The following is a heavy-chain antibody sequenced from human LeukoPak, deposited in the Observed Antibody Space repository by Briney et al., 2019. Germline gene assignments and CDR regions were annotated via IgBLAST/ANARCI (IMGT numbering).Heavy chain of an antibody. D-gene: IGHD5-12*01. CDR2: IYPGDSDT. CDR1: GYSFTSYW. V-gene: IGHV5-51*01. Sequence: GESLQISCKGSGYSFTSYWIGWVRQMPGKGLEWMGIIYPGDSDTRYSPSFQGQVTISADKSISTAYLQWSSLKASDTAMYYCAQYSGYDFNWFDPWGQGTLVTVSS. CDR3: AQYSGYDFNWFDP. J-gene: IGHJ5*02.